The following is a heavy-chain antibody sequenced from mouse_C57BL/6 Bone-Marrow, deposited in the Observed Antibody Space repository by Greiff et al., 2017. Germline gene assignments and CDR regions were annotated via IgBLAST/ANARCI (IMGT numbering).Heavy chain of an antibody. J-gene: IGHJ2*01. CDR3: ARLETTVVRFDY. V-gene: IGHV5-17*01. D-gene: IGHD1-1*01. Sequence: EVKLMESGGGLVKPGGSLKLSCAASGFTFSDYGMHWVRQAPEKGLEWVAYISSGSSTIYYADTVKGRFTISRDNAKNTLFLQMTSLRSEDTAMYYCARLETTVVRFDYWGQGTTLTVSS. CDR1: GFTFSDYG. CDR2: ISSGSSTI.